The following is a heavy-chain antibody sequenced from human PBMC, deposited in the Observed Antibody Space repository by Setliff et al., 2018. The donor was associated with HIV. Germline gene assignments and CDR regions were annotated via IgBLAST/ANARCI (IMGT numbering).Heavy chain of an antibody. Sequence: SGPTLVNPKQTLTLTCTFSGFSLSSSGVGVGWIRRPPGKALEWLALIYWNGDKRYSPSLNSRLTITKDTSKNQVVLRMTNMDPVDTATYYCAHSPRRGYSYGSFYYHYYYMDVWGKGSTVTVSS. CDR3: AHSPRRGYSYGSFYYHYYYMDV. D-gene: IGHD5-18*01. J-gene: IGHJ6*03. V-gene: IGHV2-5*01. CDR2: IYWNGDK. CDR1: GFSLSSSGVG.